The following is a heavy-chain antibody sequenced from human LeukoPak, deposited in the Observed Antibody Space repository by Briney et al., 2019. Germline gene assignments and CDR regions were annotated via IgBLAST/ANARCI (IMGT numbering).Heavy chain of an antibody. V-gene: IGHV3-30-3*01. J-gene: IGHJ4*02. CDR1: GFTFSSYA. CDR3: AREADFWSGYYNYFDY. D-gene: IGHD3-3*01. CDR2: ISYDGSNE. Sequence: GGSLRLSCAASGFTFSSYAMHWVRQAPGKGLEWVAVISYDGSNEYYADSVKGRFTISRDNSKNTLYLQMNSLRAEDTAVYYCAREADFWSGYYNYFDYWGQGTLVTVSS.